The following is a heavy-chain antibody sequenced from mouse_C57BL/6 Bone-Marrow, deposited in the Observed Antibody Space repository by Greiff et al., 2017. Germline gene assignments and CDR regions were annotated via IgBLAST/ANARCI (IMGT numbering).Heavy chain of an antibody. D-gene: IGHD1-1*01. Sequence: EVQLQESGPELVKPGASVKMSCKASGYTFTDYNMHWVKQSHGKSLEWIGYINPNNGGTSYNQKFKGKATLTVNKSSSTAYMELRSLTSEDSAVYYCARDGRPSFDYWGQGTTLTVSS. J-gene: IGHJ2*01. CDR2: INPNNGGT. V-gene: IGHV1-22*01. CDR3: ARDGRPSFDY. CDR1: GYTFTDYN.